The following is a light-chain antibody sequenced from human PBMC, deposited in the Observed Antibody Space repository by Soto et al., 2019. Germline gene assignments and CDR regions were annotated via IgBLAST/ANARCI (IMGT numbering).Light chain of an antibody. Sequence: DIQMTQSPSTLSASVGDRVTITCRASQSISSWLAWYQQKPGKAPKLLIYEASSLERGVPSRFSGSGSGTEFTLTISSLQPDDFATYYCQQYRSYSRTFGQGTKVEIK. CDR3: QQYRSYSRT. V-gene: IGKV1-5*03. J-gene: IGKJ1*01. CDR1: QSISSW. CDR2: EAS.